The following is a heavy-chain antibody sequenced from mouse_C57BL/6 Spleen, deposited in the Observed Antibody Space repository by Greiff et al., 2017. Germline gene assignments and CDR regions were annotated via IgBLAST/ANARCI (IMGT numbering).Heavy chain of an antibody. J-gene: IGHJ4*01. D-gene: IGHD2-3*01. CDR1: GFTFSSYT. CDR2: ISGGGGNT. Sequence: DVQLVESGGGLVKPGGSLKLSCAASGFTFSSYTMSWVRQTPEKRLEWVATISGGGGNTYYPDSVKGRFTISRDNAKNTLYLQMSSLRSEDTALYYCARWLLRAMDYWGQGTSVTVSS. CDR3: ARWLLRAMDY. V-gene: IGHV5-9*01.